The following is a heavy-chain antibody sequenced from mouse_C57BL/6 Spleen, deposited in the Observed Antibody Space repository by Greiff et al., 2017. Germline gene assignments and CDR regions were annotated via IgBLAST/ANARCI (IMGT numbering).Heavy chain of an antibody. CDR2: ISDGGSYT. V-gene: IGHV5-4*01. CDR1: GFTFSSYA. D-gene: IGHD2-2*01. Sequence: EVKVEESGGGLVKPGGSLKLSCAASGFTFSSYAMSWVRQTPEKRLEWVATISDGGSYTYYPDNVKGRFTISSDNAKNNLYLQMSHLKLEYTAMYYYARDRDYADDGDAMDYWGQGTSVTVSS. CDR3: ARDRDYADDGDAMDY. J-gene: IGHJ4*01.